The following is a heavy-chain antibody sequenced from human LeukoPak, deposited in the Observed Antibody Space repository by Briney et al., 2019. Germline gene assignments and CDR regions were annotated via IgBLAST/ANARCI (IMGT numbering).Heavy chain of an antibody. J-gene: IGHJ4*02. CDR2: INTNSGGT. V-gene: IGHV1-2*02. CDR3: AREAGEGYYDSSGYYDY. Sequence: DSVKVSCTASGYTFTGYYVHWVRQAPGQGLEWMGWINTNSGGTNYAQKFQGRVTMTRDTSISTAYMELSRLRSDDTAVYYCAREAGEGYYDSSGYYDYWGQGTLVTVSS. D-gene: IGHD3-22*01. CDR1: GYTFTGYY.